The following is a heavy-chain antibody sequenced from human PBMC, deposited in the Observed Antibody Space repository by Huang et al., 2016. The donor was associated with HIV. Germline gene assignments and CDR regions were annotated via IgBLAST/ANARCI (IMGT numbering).Heavy chain of an antibody. Sequence: QQQLQQWGAGLLKPSETLSLTCAVYGGSFTNYYWGWIRQPPGKGLEWMGEINNGVSTQYRPSLKSRVTISLDTSKNQVSLKLTSVSAADTAVYYCVRGPRYVSADWYARLRNYWFFDLWGRGSLVSVSS. CDR2: INNGVST. CDR1: GGSFTNYY. J-gene: IGHJ2*01. V-gene: IGHV4-34*01. D-gene: IGHD3-9*01. CDR3: VRGPRYVSADWYARLRNYWFFDL.